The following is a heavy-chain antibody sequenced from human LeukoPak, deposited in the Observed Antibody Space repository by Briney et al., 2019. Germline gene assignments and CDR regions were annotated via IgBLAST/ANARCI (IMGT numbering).Heavy chain of an antibody. CDR2: ISLSGLT. CDR3: ARGFCRGESCYSAEYFQH. J-gene: IGHJ1*01. D-gene: IGHD2-15*01. CDR1: GGSITSTNW. V-gene: IGHV4-4*02. Sequence: KPSETLSLTCGVSGGSITSTNWWSWVRQPPGQGLEWIGEISLSGLTNYNPSLKSRVTMALDKSKNHLSLNLTSVTAADASVYFCARGFCRGESCYSAEYFQHWGQGTLVTVSS.